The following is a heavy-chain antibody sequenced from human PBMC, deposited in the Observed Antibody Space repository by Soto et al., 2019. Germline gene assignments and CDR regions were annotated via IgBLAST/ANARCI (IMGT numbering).Heavy chain of an antibody. Sequence: QVQLVQSGAEVKKPGSSVKVSCKASGGTFSSYAISWVRQAPGQGLEWMGGIIPIFGTANYAQKFQGRVTITADESTSTAYMELSSQRSEETAVYYCGVLDGTTSGAYYYYGMDVWGQGTTVTVSS. D-gene: IGHD4-17*01. J-gene: IGHJ6*02. CDR1: GGTFSSYA. CDR2: IIPIFGTA. CDR3: GVLDGTTSGAYYYYGMDV. V-gene: IGHV1-69*01.